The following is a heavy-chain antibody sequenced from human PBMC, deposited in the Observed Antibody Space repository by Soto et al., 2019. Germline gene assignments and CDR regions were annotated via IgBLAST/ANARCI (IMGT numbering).Heavy chain of an antibody. D-gene: IGHD5-12*01. Sequence: SETLSLTCTVSGGSISSYYWSWIRQPPGKGLEWIGYIYYSGSTNYNPSLKSRVTISVDTSKNQFSLKLSSVTAADTAVYYCARLRGYSGYETENYYYYYMDVWGKGTTVTVSS. V-gene: IGHV4-59*08. CDR2: IYYSGST. J-gene: IGHJ6*03. CDR3: ARLRGYSGYETENYYYYYMDV. CDR1: GGSISSYY.